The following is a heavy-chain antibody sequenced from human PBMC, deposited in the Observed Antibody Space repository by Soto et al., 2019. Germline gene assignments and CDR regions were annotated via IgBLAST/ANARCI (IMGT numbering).Heavy chain of an antibody. CDR1: GYTFTGYY. CDR2: INLNSGGT. D-gene: IGHD5-18*01. J-gene: IGHJ4*02. Sequence: ASVKVSCKASGYTFTGYYMHWVRQAPGQGLEWMGWINLNSGGTNYAQKFQGWVTMTRDTSISTAYMELSRLRSDDTAVYYCARAGYSYGNYDYWGQGTLVTVSS. V-gene: IGHV1-2*04. CDR3: ARAGYSYGNYDY.